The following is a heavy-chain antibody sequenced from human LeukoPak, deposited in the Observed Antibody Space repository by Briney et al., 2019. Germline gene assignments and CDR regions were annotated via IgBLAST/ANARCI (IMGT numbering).Heavy chain of an antibody. D-gene: IGHD6-13*01. CDR2: ISAYNGNT. CDR1: VYTFTSYG. V-gene: IGHV1-18*01. J-gene: IGHJ4*02. Sequence: ASVSVSLTASVYTFTSYGISWVRQAPGQGLEWMGWISAYNGNTNYAQKLQGRVTMTTDTSTSTAYMELRSLRSDDTAVYYCARVHSSSCPDYWGQGTLVTVSS. CDR3: ARVHSSSCPDY.